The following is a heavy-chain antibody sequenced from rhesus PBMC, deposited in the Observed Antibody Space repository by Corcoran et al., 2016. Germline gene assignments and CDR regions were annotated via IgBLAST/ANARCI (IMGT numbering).Heavy chain of an antibody. CDR3: ARVSGIVVVITTYYRAFDF. D-gene: IGHD3-16*01. J-gene: IGHJ3*01. CDR1: GFTFSSYG. CDR2: IVYDGSNK. V-gene: IGHV3-54*02. Sequence: EVQLVESGGGLVQPGGSLRLSCAASGFTFSSYGMHWVRQAPGKGLEWVAVIVYDGSNKYYADFVKDRFTISRDNSKNMLYLQMNNLKLEDTAVYYCARVSGIVVVITTYYRAFDFWGQGLRVTVSS.